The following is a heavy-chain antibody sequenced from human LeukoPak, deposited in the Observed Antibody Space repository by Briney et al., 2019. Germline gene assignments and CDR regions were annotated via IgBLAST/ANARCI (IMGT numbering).Heavy chain of an antibody. D-gene: IGHD2/OR15-2a*01. J-gene: IGHJ4*02. CDR3: ARAKDLFLWSYYFDY. CDR2: INHSGST. V-gene: IGHV4-34*01. Sequence: SETLSLTCAVYGGSFSGYYWSWIHQPPGKGLEWIGEINHSGSTNYNPSLKSRVTISADTSKNQFSLKLSSVTAADTAVYYCARAKDLFLWSYYFDYWGQGTLVTVSS. CDR1: GGSFSGYY.